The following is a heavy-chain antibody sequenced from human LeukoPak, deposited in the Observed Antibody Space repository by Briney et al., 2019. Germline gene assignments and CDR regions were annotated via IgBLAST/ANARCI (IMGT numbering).Heavy chain of an antibody. CDR2: IGSSVSTR. J-gene: IGHJ4*02. D-gene: IGHD3-3*01. Sequence: GGSLRLSCAVSGFTFSSYNMNWVRRAPGKGLEWVSYIGSSVSTRYYADSVKGRFTISRDNGKHSLYLQMNSLRGEDTAVYYCAREGSDFWSGYSKGYFDYWGQGTLVTVSS. CDR1: GFTFSSYN. CDR3: AREGSDFWSGYSKGYFDY. V-gene: IGHV3-48*01.